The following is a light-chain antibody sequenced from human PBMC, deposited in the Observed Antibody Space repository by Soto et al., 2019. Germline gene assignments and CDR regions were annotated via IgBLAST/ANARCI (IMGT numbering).Light chain of an antibody. CDR3: AAWDDSLSGVV. CDR1: SSNIGNNF. Sequence: QSVLTQPPSASGTPGQRVTISCSGSSSNIGNNFAYWYQQLPGTAPKLLIYRNAQRPSGVPDRFSGSKSGTSASLAISGLRSEDEADYYCAAWDDSLSGVVFGGGTKLTVL. CDR2: RNA. J-gene: IGLJ2*01. V-gene: IGLV1-47*01.